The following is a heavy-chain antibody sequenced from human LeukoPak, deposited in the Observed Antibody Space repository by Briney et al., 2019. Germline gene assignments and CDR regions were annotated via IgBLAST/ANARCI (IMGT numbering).Heavy chain of an antibody. CDR2: IYYSGST. D-gene: IGHD2-2*01. J-gene: IGHJ5*02. CDR1: GDSVSSNSVT. Sequence: SQTLSLTCAISGDSVSSNSVTWNWIRQPPGKGLEWIGYIYYSGSTNYNPSLKSRVTISVDTSKNQFSLKLSSVTAADTAVYYCARELGYCSSTSCYLSWFDPWGQGTLVTVSS. CDR3: ARELGYCSSTSCYLSWFDP. V-gene: IGHV4-61*01.